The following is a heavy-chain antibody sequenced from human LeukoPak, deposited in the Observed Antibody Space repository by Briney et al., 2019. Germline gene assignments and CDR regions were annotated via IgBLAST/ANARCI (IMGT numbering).Heavy chain of an antibody. CDR3: SRRRYSSGWYYFDY. J-gene: IGHJ4*02. CDR2: IYYSGST. D-gene: IGHD6-19*01. V-gene: IGHV4-39*01. Sequence: PSETLSLTCNVSGGSISSSSYHWGWIRQPPGKGLEWIGDIYYSGSTYYNPSLKSRVTISVDTSKNQFSLKLSSVTAADTAVYHCSRRRYSSGWYYFDYWGQGTLVTVSS. CDR1: GGSISSSSYH.